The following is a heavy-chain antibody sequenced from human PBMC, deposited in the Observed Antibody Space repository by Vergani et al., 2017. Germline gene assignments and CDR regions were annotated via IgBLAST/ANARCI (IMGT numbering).Heavy chain of an antibody. V-gene: IGHV1-69*01. D-gene: IGHD3-3*01. CDR3: ARSPYYDFWRGYYSGWFDP. CDR2: IIPIFGTA. CDR1: GGTFSSYA. J-gene: IGHJ5*02. Sequence: QVQLVQSGAEVKKPGSSVKVSCKASGGTFSSYAISWVRQAPGQGLEWMGGIIPIFGTANYAQKFQGRVTITADESTSTAYMELSSLRSEDTAVYYCARSPYYDFWRGYYSGWFDPWGQGTLVTVSS.